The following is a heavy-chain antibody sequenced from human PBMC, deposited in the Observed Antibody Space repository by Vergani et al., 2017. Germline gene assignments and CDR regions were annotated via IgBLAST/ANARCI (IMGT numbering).Heavy chain of an antibody. Sequence: EVQLVESGGGLVKPGGSLRLSCAASGFTFSSYSMNWVRQAPGKGREWVSSISSSSSYIYYADSVKGRFTISRDNAKNSLYLQMNSLRAEDTAVYYCARASISLSRGAFDIWGQGTMVTVSS. CDR2: ISSSSSYI. V-gene: IGHV3-21*01. CDR3: ARASISLSRGAFDI. D-gene: IGHD3-10*01. CDR1: GFTFSSYS. J-gene: IGHJ3*02.